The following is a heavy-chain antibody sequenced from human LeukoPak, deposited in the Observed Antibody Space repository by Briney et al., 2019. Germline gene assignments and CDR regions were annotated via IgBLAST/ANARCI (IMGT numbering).Heavy chain of an antibody. D-gene: IGHD2-2*01. J-gene: IGHJ5*02. V-gene: IGHV3-21*01. Sequence: GGSLRLSCAASGFTFSSYSMNWVRQAPGKGLEWVSSISSISSYIYYADSVKGRFTISRDNAKNSLYLQMNSLRAEDTAVYYCARDRVIDIVVVPAAHGWFDPWGQGTLVTVSS. CDR1: GFTFSSYS. CDR3: ARDRVIDIVVVPAAHGWFDP. CDR2: ISSISSYI.